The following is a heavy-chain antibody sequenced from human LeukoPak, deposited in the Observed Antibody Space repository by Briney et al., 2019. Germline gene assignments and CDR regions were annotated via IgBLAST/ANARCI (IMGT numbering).Heavy chain of an antibody. V-gene: IGHV3-66*01. D-gene: IGHD3-10*01. CDR2: IYSGGST. Sequence: GGSLRLSCAASGFTVSSNYMSWVRQAPGKGLEWVSVIYSGGSTYYADSVKGRFTISRDNSKNTLYLQMNSLRAEDTAVYYCARDHYYGSGSYYTTGYYFDYWGQGTLVTVSS. CDR1: GFTVSSNY. CDR3: ARDHYYGSGSYYTTGYYFDY. J-gene: IGHJ4*02.